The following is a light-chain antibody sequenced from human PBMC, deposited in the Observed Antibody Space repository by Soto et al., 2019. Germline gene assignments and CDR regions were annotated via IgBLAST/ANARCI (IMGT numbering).Light chain of an antibody. CDR2: GAS. CDR1: QSVGGD. CDR3: QQYGSSPGT. Sequence: IVMTQSPATLSVSPGERATLSCRASQSVGGDLAWYQQKPGQAPRLLIYGASNRATGIADRFSGSGSGTDFTLTISRLEPEDFAVYYCQQYGSSPGTFGQGTKVDIK. J-gene: IGKJ1*01. V-gene: IGKV3-20*01.